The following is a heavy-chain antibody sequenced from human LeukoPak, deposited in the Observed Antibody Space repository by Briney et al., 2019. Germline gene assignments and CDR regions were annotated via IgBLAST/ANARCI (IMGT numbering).Heavy chain of an antibody. CDR1: GVTLSTNA. Sequence: PGGSLRLSCLTSGVTLSTNAMSWVRQAPGKGLEWISGISGSSASTYYADSVKGRFTISRDDSRNTLYLQMNSQRGDDTAVYYCAKDVGKWESLHFFDYWGQGTLVTVSS. V-gene: IGHV3-23*01. CDR2: ISGSSAST. D-gene: IGHD1-26*01. CDR3: AKDVGKWESLHFFDY. J-gene: IGHJ4*02.